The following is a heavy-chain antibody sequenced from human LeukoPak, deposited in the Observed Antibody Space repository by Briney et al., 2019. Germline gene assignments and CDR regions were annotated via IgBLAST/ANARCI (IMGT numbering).Heavy chain of an antibody. CDR2: IWYDGRNK. J-gene: IGHJ2*01. CDR3: ARDMEQWLVQDWYFDL. Sequence: PGGSLRLSCAASGFTFSSYGTHWVRQAPGKGLEWVAVIWYDGRNKYYADSVKGRFTISRDNSKNTLYLQMNILRAEDTAVYYCARDMEQWLVQDWYFDLWGRGTLVTVSS. D-gene: IGHD6-19*01. CDR1: GFTFSSYG. V-gene: IGHV3-33*01.